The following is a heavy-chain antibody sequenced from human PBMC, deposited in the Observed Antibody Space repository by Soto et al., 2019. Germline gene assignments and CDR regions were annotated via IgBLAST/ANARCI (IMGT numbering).Heavy chain of an antibody. CDR3: ARSSSESSYQXY. V-gene: IGHV4-59*01. CDR2: IYYSGST. CDR1: GGSISGYY. Sequence: SETLSLTCSVSGGSISGYYWSWIRQTPEKGLEWIGYIYYSGSTNYNPSLKSRVTMLIDMSKNQFSLKLTSVSAADTAVYYCARSSSESSYQXYWGQAALVTVSS. J-gene: IGHJ4*02. D-gene: IGHD3-10*01.